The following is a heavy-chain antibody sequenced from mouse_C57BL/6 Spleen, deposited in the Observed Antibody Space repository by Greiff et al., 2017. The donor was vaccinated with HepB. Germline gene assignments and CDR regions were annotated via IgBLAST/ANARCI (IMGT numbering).Heavy chain of an antibody. V-gene: IGHV3-6*01. Sequence: DVQLQESGPGLVKPSQSLSLTCSVTGYSITSGYYWNWIRQFPGNKLEWMGYISYDGSNNYNPSLKNRISITRDTSKNQFFLKLNSVTTEDTATYYCARAPHWVYFDYWGQGTTLTVSS. CDR3: ARAPHWVYFDY. CDR1: GYSITSGYY. CDR2: ISYDGSN. J-gene: IGHJ2*01. D-gene: IGHD4-1*01.